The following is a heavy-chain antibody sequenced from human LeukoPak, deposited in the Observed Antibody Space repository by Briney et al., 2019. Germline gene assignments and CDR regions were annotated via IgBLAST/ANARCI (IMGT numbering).Heavy chain of an antibody. CDR2: INARGDT. D-gene: IGHD2-2*01. J-gene: IGHJ5*02. Sequence: SETLSLTCAVYGWSFNDHYWNWIRQPPGKGLEWIGEINARGDTNFNPSLKSRVTISVDSSKNQFSLTLRSMIAADTAVYYCARGQVPAARGYNWFDPWGQGTLVTVSS. V-gene: IGHV4-34*01. CDR3: ARGQVPAARGYNWFDP. CDR1: GWSFNDHY.